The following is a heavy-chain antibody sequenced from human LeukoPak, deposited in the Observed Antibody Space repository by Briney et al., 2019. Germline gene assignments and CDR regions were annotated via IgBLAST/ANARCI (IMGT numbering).Heavy chain of an antibody. Sequence: GGSLRLSCVVSGFTFNRCWMNWVRQAPGKGLEWVAHINPDGRDTYYVDSVKGRFTISRDNAQNSMYLQMNSLRVEDTAVYYCTGWGDTTAEYFQRWGQGTLVTVSS. CDR1: GFTFNRCW. V-gene: IGHV3-7*01. J-gene: IGHJ1*01. CDR2: INPDGRDT. D-gene: IGHD2-21*02. CDR3: TGWGDTTAEYFQR.